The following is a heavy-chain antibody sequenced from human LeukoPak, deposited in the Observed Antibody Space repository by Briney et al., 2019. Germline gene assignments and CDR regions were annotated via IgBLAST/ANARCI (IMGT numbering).Heavy chain of an antibody. CDR2: IYYSGTT. CDR1: GGSITSYY. J-gene: IGHJ5*02. V-gene: IGHV4-59*01. Sequence: SESLSLTCIVSGGSITSYYWSWIRQPPGKGLEWVGYIYYSGTTNYNPSLKSRVTISVDTSKNQFSLKVNSVTAADTAAYYCVRSKSGTYGWFDPWGQGTLVTVSS. D-gene: IGHD4-17*01. CDR3: VRSKSGTYGWFDP.